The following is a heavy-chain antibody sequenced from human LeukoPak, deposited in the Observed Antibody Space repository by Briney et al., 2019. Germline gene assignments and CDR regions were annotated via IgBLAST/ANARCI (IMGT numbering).Heavy chain of an antibody. CDR2: ISGSGGST. CDR1: GFTFSSYA. CDR3: AKDLSAFVFYYMDV. J-gene: IGHJ6*03. V-gene: IGHV3-23*01. Sequence: GGSLRLSCAASGFTFSSYAMIWVRQAPGKGLEWVSTISGSGGSTYYADSVKGRFTISRDTSKKTLFLQMNSLRAEDTAVYYCAKDLSAFVFYYMDVWGKGTTVTVSS. D-gene: IGHD3-10*01.